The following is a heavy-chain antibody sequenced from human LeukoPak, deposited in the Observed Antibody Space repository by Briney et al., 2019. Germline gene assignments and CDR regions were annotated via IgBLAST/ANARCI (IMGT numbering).Heavy chain of an antibody. CDR3: ARDQGDY. CDR2: ITGDSTTT. CDR1: GFTFDDYA. J-gene: IGHJ4*02. V-gene: IGHV3-43*02. Sequence: GGSLRLSCAASGFTFDDYAMHWVRQTPGKGLEWVSVITGDSTTTYSADSVKGRFTISRDNAKNSLYLQMNSLRAEDTAVYYCARDQGDYWGQGTLVTVSS.